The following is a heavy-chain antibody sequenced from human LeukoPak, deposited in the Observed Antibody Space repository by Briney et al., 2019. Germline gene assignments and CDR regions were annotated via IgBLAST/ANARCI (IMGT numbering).Heavy chain of an antibody. J-gene: IGHJ4*02. CDR1: GGSISSYY. V-gene: IGHV4-34*01. CDR3: ARGEGTAMVNSKDFDY. CDR2: INHSGST. Sequence: PSETLSLTCTVSGGSISSYYWSWIRQPPGKGLEWIGEINHSGSTNYNPSLKSRVTISVDTSKNQFSLKLSSVTAADTAVYYCARGEGTAMVNSKDFDYWGQGTLVTVSS. D-gene: IGHD5-18*01.